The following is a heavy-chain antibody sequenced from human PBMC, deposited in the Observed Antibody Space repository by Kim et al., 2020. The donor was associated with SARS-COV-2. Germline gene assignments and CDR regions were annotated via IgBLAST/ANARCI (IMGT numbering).Heavy chain of an antibody. CDR1: GFTVSSNY. J-gene: IGHJ4*02. Sequence: GGSLRLSCAASGFTVSSNYMSWVRQAPGKGLEWVSVIYSGGSTYYADSVKGRFTISRDNSKNTLYLQMNSLRAEDTAVYYCARDGVSDSGGYYPDYWGQGTLVTVSS. CDR3: ARDGVSDSGGYYPDY. V-gene: IGHV3-66*01. CDR2: IYSGGST. D-gene: IGHD3-22*01.